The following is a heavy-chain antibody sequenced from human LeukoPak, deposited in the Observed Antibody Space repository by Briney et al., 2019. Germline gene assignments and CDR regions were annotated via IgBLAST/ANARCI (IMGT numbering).Heavy chain of an antibody. V-gene: IGHV3-23*01. CDR3: ARGGEDGYNYHYFDY. D-gene: IGHD5-24*01. CDR2: ISGSGGST. J-gene: IGHJ4*02. Sequence: PGGSLRLSCAASGFTFSSYAMSWVRQAPGKGLEWVSAISGSGGSTYYADSVKGRFTISRDNAKHSLYLQMNSLRAEDSAVYYCARGGEDGYNYHYFDYWGQGTLVTVSS. CDR1: GFTFSSYA.